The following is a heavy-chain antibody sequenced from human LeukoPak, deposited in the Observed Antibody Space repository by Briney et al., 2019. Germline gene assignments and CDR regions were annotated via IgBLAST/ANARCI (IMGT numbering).Heavy chain of an antibody. V-gene: IGHV4-61*01. CDR3: GVMSEWAYYFDY. J-gene: IGHJ4*02. CDR1: GGSVSSGSYY. D-gene: IGHD3-16*01. CDR2: IYYSGST. Sequence: PSETLSLTCTVSGGSVSSGSYYWSWIRQPPGKGLEWIGYIYYSGSTNYNPSLKSRVTISVDTSKNQFSLKLSSVTAADTAVYYCGVMSEWAYYFDYWGQGTLVTVSS.